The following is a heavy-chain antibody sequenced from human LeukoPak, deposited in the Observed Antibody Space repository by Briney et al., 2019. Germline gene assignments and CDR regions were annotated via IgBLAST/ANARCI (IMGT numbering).Heavy chain of an antibody. CDR1: RFTFSNYW. CDR2: INQDGSKK. Sequence: GGSLTLSCVASRFTFSNYWMSWVRQAPGKGLEWVGNINQDGSKKRYADSMKGRFTISRDNAKESLYLQLNSLRAEDTAVYYCAKWGPYCVGDYCPALDSWGPGTLVTVSS. J-gene: IGHJ4*02. V-gene: IGHV3-7*01. CDR3: AKWGPYCVGDYCPALDS. D-gene: IGHD2-21*02.